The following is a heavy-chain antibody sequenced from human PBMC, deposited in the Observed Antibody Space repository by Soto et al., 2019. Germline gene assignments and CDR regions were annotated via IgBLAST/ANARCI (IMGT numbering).Heavy chain of an antibody. J-gene: IGHJ4*02. CDR2: IYLGDSDT. CDR1: GYNFPDYW. CDR3: PRGYESLEYYFDY. D-gene: IGHD1-1*01. Sequence: GESLKISCKGSGYNFPDYWIAWVRQTPGKGLECMGIIYLGDSDTRYNPSFQGQVTISADKSITTVYLQWNSLKTSDTALYYCPRGYESLEYYFDYWGQGTVVTVSS. V-gene: IGHV5-51*01.